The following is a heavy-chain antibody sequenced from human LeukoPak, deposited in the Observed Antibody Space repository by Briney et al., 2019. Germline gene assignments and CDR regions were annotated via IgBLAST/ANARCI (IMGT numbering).Heavy chain of an antibody. CDR1: GGSISSYY. CDR3: ARGEKYLNNWFDP. CDR2: IYYSGST. D-gene: IGHD2-2*01. Sequence: ASETLSLTCTVSGGSISSYYWSWIRQPPGKGLGWIGYIYYSGSTNYNPSLKSRVTISVDTSKNKFSLKLSSVTAADTAVYYCARGEKYLNNWFDPWGQGTLVTVSS. V-gene: IGHV4-59*01. J-gene: IGHJ5*02.